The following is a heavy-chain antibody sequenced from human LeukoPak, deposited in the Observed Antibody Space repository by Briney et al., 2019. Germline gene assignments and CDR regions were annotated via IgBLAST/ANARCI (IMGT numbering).Heavy chain of an antibody. J-gene: IGHJ6*03. Sequence: GGSLRLSCAASGFTFSSYGMHWVRQALGKGLEWVAVISYDGSNKYYADSVKGRFTISRDNSKNTLYLQMNSLRAEDTAVYYCANHGIAAAPFRGYYYYMDVWGKGTTVTVSS. V-gene: IGHV3-30*18. CDR3: ANHGIAAAPFRGYYYYMDV. CDR2: ISYDGSNK. CDR1: GFTFSSYG. D-gene: IGHD6-25*01.